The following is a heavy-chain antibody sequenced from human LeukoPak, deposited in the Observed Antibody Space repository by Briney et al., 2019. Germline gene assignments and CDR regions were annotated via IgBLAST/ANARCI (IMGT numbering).Heavy chain of an antibody. CDR1: GYSFTSYW. D-gene: IGHD2-21*02. Sequence: RESLKISCQGSGYSFTSYWIARVRHMPGKGLELMGIIYPGDSDTRYNPSFQGQVTISADKSISAAYLQWSSLKASDTAMYYCARRLAAVVTFDYWGQGTLVTVSS. V-gene: IGHV5-51*01. CDR2: IYPGDSDT. J-gene: IGHJ4*02. CDR3: ARRLAAVVTFDY.